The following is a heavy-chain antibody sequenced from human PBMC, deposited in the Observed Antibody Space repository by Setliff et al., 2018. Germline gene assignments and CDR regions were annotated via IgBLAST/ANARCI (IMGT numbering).Heavy chain of an antibody. CDR2: IYHSGST. J-gene: IGHJ5*02. D-gene: IGHD5-18*01. V-gene: IGHV4-38-2*01. CDR1: GYSISSGYY. Sequence: PSETLSLTCAVPGYSISSGYYWGWIRQPPGKGLEWIGSIYHSGSTYYNPSLKSRVTISVDTSKNQFSLKLSSVTAADTAVYYCASSRGQLRYSYGPNWFDPWGQGTLVTVSS. CDR3: ASSRGQLRYSYGPNWFDP.